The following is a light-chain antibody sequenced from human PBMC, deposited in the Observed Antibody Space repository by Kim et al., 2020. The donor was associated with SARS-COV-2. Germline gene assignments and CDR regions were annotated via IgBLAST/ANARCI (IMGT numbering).Light chain of an antibody. J-gene: IGKJ4*01. CDR2: GAS. Sequence: EIVLTQSPGTLSLSPGERATLSCRASQSVRSSYLAWYQQKPGQAPRLLIFGASSRATGIPDRFSGSGSGTDFTLTISRLEPDDFAVYYCQQYANSPALTFGGGTKLEI. CDR3: QQYANSPALT. V-gene: IGKV3-20*01. CDR1: QSVRSSY.